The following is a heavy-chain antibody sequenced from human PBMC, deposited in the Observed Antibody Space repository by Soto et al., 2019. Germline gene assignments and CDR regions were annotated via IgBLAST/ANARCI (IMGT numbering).Heavy chain of an antibody. CDR1: GYTFTSYY. V-gene: IGHV1-46*01. Sequence: ASVKVSCKSSGYTFTSYYMHCVRQPPGQGLEWMLIINPSGGSTSYAQKFQGRVTMTRDTSTSTVYMELSSLRSEDTAVYYCARDDYYDILTGIPFYYYYGMDVWGQGTTVTVSS. CDR2: INPSGGST. CDR3: ARDDYYDILTGIPFYYYYGMDV. J-gene: IGHJ6*02. D-gene: IGHD3-9*01.